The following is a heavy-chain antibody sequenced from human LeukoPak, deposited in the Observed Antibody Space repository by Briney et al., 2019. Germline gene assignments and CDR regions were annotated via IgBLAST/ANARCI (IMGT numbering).Heavy chain of an antibody. CDR1: GGTFSSYA. CDR2: IIPIFGTA. D-gene: IGHD2-8*01. Sequence: ASVKVSCKASGGTFSSYAIRWVRQAPGQGLEWMGRIIPIFGTANYAQKFQRRVTITTYEATSTAYMELSSLRSEDTAVYYCARAPTYANWFDPWGQGTLVTVSS. J-gene: IGHJ5*02. V-gene: IGHV1-69*05. CDR3: ARAPTYANWFDP.